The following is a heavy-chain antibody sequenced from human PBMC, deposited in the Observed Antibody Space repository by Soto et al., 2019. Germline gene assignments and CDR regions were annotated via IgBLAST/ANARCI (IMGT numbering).Heavy chain of an antibody. V-gene: IGHV3-64D*06. CDR1: GFTFRSYA. CDR2: ISDNGKKT. Sequence: GGSLRLSCSASGFTFRSYAMHWVRQAPGKGLEYVSAISDNGKKTYYADSVKGRFIIARDNSKNTLYLQMSSLRPEDTAVYYCVKIGTTIRNFFDYWGQGTLVTVSS. J-gene: IGHJ4*02. CDR3: VKIGTTIRNFFDY. D-gene: IGHD1-26*01.